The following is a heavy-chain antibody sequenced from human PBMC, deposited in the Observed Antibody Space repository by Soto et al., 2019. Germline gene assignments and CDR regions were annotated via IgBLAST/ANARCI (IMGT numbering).Heavy chain of an antibody. CDR3: ARDQGIAVAGTYWYFDL. Sequence: EVQLVESGGGLVQPGGSLRLSCAASGFTVSSNYMSWVRQAPGKGLEWVSVIYSGGSTYYADSVKGRFTISRDNSKNTLYLQMNSLRAEDTAVYYCARDQGIAVAGTYWYFDLWGRGTLVTVSS. D-gene: IGHD6-19*01. CDR1: GFTVSSNY. J-gene: IGHJ2*01. CDR2: IYSGGST. V-gene: IGHV3-66*01.